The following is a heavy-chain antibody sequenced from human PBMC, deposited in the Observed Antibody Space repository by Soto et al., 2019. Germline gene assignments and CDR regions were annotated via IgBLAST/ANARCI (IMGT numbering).Heavy chain of an antibody. D-gene: IGHD2-2*01. CDR3: ARDLESDVVVPAAMPRNYYYMDV. Sequence: GGSLRLSCAASGFTFSSYSMNWVRQAPGKGLEWVSSISSSSSYIYYAGSVKGRFTISRDNAKNSLYLQMNSLRAEDTAVYYCARDLESDVVVPAAMPRNYYYMDVWGKGTTVTVSS. CDR1: GFTFSSYS. V-gene: IGHV3-21*01. J-gene: IGHJ6*03. CDR2: ISSSSSYI.